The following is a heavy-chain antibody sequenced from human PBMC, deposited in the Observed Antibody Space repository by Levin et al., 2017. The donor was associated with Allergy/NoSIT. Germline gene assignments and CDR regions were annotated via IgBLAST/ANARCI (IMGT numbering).Heavy chain of an antibody. Sequence: PSETLSLTCTVSGGSISSGDYYWSWIRQPPGKGLEWIGYIYYSGSTYYNPSLKSRVTISVDTSKNQFSLKLSSVTAADTAVYYCARDQEGRLGIWDYWGQGTLVTVSS. V-gene: IGHV4-30-4*01. CDR1: GGSISSGDYY. J-gene: IGHJ4*02. CDR2: IYYSGST. D-gene: IGHD7-27*01. CDR3: ARDQEGRLGIWDY.